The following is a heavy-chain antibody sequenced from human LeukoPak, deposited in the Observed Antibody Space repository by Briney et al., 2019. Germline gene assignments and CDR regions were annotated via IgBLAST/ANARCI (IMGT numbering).Heavy chain of an antibody. V-gene: IGHV3-73*01. CDR3: TFGSGSSH. CDR1: GFTFSGSA. Sequence: PGGSLRLSCAASGFTFSGSAMHWVRQSSGKGLEWVGRIRSKANNYATAYAASVTGRFTISRDDSKNTAYLQMNSLKTEDTAKYYCTFGSGSSHWGQGTLVTVSS. J-gene: IGHJ1*01. CDR2: IRSKANNYAT. D-gene: IGHD3-10*01.